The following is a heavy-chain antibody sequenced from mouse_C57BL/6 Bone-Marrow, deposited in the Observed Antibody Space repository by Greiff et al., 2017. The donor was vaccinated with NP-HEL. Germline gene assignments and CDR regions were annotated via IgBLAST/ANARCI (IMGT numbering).Heavy chain of an antibody. Sequence: EVNLVESEGGLVQPGSSMKLSCTASGFTFSDYYMAWVRQVPEKGLEWVANINYDGSSTYYLDSLKSRFIISRDNAKNILYLQMSSLKSEDTATYYCAREGGAMDYWGQGTSVTVSS. CDR2: INYDGSST. CDR1: GFTFSDYY. J-gene: IGHJ4*01. CDR3: AREGGAMDY. V-gene: IGHV5-16*01.